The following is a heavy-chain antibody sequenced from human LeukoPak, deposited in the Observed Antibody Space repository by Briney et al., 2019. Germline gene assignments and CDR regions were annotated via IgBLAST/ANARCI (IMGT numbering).Heavy chain of an antibody. CDR1: GYTFTGYY. CDR2: INPNSGGT. J-gene: IGHJ4*02. CDR3: ARAWDSSGYYLIDY. D-gene: IGHD3-22*01. Sequence: ASVKVSCKASGYTFTGYYMHWVRQAPGQGLEWMGRINPNSGGTNYAQKFQGRVTTTRDTSISTAYMELSRLRSDDTAVYYCARAWDSSGYYLIDYWGQGTLVTVSS. V-gene: IGHV1-2*06.